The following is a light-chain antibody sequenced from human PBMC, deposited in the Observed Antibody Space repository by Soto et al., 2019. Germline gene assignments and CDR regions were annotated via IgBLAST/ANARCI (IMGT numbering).Light chain of an antibody. J-gene: IGKJ2*01. CDR2: GAS. V-gene: IGKV3-15*01. CDR3: QQYNNWTPQYT. Sequence: EIVMTQSPATLSVSPGERATLSCRASQTISSNLAWYQQKPGQAPRLLIHGASTMATGVPARFSGSWSGTEFTLTISSLQTEDLAVYYCQQYNNWTPQYTFGQGTKLQIK. CDR1: QTISSN.